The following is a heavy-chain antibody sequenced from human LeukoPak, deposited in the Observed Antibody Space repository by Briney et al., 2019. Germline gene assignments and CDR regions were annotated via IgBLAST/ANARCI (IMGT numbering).Heavy chain of an antibody. D-gene: IGHD3-22*01. CDR2: IYYCGST. V-gene: IGHV4-59*01. CDR3: ARQYYYDSPFNY. CDR1: GGSISSYY. Sequence: SETLSLTCTVSGGSISSYYWSWLRQPPGKGLVWIGYIYYCGSTNYNPSLKSRVTISVDTSKNQFSLKLSSVTAADTAVYYCARQYYYDSPFNYWGQGTLVTVSS. J-gene: IGHJ4*02.